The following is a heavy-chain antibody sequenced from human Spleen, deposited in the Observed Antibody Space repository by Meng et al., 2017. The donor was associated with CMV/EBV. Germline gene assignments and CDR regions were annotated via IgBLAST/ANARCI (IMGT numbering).Heavy chain of an antibody. CDR2: IRRSSDGGAT. Sequence: GESLKISCLASGFSFSEAWMSWVRQVPGKGLEWVGRIRRSSDGGATEYAAPVKGRFIISRDDSHNMVFLEMTSLKSEDTAVYYCTTDTSSTNIAADYGLDVWGQGTMVTVS. CDR3: TTDTSSTNIAADYGLDV. V-gene: IGHV3-15*01. CDR1: GFSFSEAW. J-gene: IGHJ6*02. D-gene: IGHD1/OR15-1a*01.